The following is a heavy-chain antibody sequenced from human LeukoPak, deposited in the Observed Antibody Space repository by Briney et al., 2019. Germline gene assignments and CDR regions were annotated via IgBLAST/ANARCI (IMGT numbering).Heavy chain of an antibody. CDR3: ARLLMGDRGVDV. Sequence: DPSETLSLTCTVSGGSLSSYYWNWIRQPPGKGLEWIGYMYYTGRTNYSPSLKSRVTISVDRSKNQFSLRLRSVSAADTAVYYCARLLMGDRGVDVWGQGTTDAVSS. D-gene: IGHD3-16*01. J-gene: IGHJ6*02. CDR1: GGSLSSYY. V-gene: IGHV4-59*12. CDR2: MYYTGRT.